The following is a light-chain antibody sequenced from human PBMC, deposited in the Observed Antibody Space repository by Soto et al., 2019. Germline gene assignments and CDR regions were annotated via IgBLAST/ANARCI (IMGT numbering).Light chain of an antibody. CDR2: GSS. Sequence: QSVLKQPPSVSGAPGQRVTISCTGSSSNIGAGHVVHWYQQFPGRAPNLLIYGSSNRPSGVPDRFSGSKSGTSASLAITGLQAEDEADYYCQSYDNSLSASVFGGGTKLTVL. J-gene: IGLJ2*01. V-gene: IGLV1-40*01. CDR3: QSYDNSLSASV. CDR1: SSNIGAGHV.